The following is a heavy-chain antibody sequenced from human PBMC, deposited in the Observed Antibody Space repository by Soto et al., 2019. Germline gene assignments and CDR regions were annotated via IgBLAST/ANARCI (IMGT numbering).Heavy chain of an antibody. CDR3: ARGGGYDPFDY. V-gene: IGHV4-30-2*01. J-gene: IGHJ4*02. Sequence: TSETLSLTCAVSGGSISSGGYSWSWIRQPPGKGLERIGYISHLENTFYNPSFQSRLTLSIDRAKNQFSLKLASMTAADTAVYYCARGGGYDPFDYWGQGTLVTVSS. CDR1: GGSISSGGYS. CDR2: ISHLENT. D-gene: IGHD5-12*01.